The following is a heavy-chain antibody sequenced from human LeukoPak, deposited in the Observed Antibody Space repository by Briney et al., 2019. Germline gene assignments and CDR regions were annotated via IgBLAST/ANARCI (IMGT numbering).Heavy chain of an antibody. D-gene: IGHD5/OR15-5a*01. Sequence: KPSETLSLTCTVSGGSISSYYWSWIRQPPGKGLEWIGYIYYSGSTNYNPSLKSRVTISVDTSKNQFSLKLTSVTAADTAVYYCARDKGLPQAFDIRGQGTLVTVSS. J-gene: IGHJ3*02. V-gene: IGHV4-59*01. CDR3: ARDKGLPQAFDI. CDR1: GGSISSYY. CDR2: IYYSGST.